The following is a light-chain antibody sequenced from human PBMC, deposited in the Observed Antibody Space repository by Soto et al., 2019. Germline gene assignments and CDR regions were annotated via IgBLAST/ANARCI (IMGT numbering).Light chain of an antibody. V-gene: IGKV3D-20*02. J-gene: IGKJ1*01. CDR3: QQRSNWPVT. CDR2: DAS. Sequence: EIVLTQSPGTLSLSPGERATLPCRASQSVSSSYLDWYQQKPGQAPSLLIYDASNRATGIPARFSGSGSGTDFTLTISSLDPEDFAVYYCQQRSNWPVTFGQGTNVEIK. CDR1: QSVSSSY.